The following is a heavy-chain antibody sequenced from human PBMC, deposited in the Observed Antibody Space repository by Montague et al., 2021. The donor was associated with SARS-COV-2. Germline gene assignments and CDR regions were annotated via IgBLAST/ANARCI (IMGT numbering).Heavy chain of an antibody. CDR2: INHSGST. CDR1: GGSFSGYY. D-gene: IGHD2-8*01. CDR3: ARANGYYFDY. J-gene: IGHJ4*02. Sequence: SATLSLTCAVYGGSFSGYYWSWIRQPPGKGLEWIGEINHSGSTNYNPSLKSRVTIPVDTSKNQFSLKLSSVTAADTAVYYCARANGYYFDYWGQGTLVTVSS. V-gene: IGHV4-34*01.